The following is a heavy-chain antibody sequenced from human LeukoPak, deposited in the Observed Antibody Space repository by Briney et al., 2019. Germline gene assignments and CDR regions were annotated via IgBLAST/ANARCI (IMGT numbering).Heavy chain of an antibody. CDR2: ISGSGDST. CDR1: GFTFGTYA. CDR3: AKSPGRYYGSGSYGYFDY. J-gene: IGHJ4*02. D-gene: IGHD3-10*01. V-gene: IGHV3-23*01. Sequence: GGSLRLSCAASGFTFGTYAMTWVRQAPGKGLEWVSSISGSGDSTYYADSVKGRFTISRDNSKNTLYLQMNSLRAEDTAVYYCAKSPGRYYGSGSYGYFDYWGQGTLVTVSS.